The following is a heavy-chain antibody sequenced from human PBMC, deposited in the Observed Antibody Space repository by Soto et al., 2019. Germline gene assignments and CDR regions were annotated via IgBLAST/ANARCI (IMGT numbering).Heavy chain of an antibody. V-gene: IGHV3-48*02. D-gene: IGHD6-13*01. CDR1: GFTFSSYS. Sequence: GGSLRLSCAASGFTFSSYSMNWVRQAPGKGLEWVSYISSSSSTIYYADSVKGRFTISRDNAKSSLYLQMNSLRDEDTAVYYCARAYSSSYYNWFAPWGQGTLVTVSS. J-gene: IGHJ5*02. CDR2: ISSSSSTI. CDR3: ARAYSSSYYNWFAP.